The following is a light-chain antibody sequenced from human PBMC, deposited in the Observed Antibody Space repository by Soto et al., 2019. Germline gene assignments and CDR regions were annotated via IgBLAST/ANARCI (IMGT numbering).Light chain of an antibody. CDR3: QQYYSNRS. V-gene: IGKV1-8*01. Sequence: AIRMTQSPTSFSASTGDRVTSTCRASQDISSYLAWYQQKPGEAPKLLIQAASALQSGVPSRFSGSGSGTEFTLTISRLQSEDVATYYCQQYYSNRSFGQGTKVEV. J-gene: IGKJ1*01. CDR1: QDISSY. CDR2: AAS.